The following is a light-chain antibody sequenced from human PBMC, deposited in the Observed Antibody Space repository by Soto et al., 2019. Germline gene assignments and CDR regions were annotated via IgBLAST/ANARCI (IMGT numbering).Light chain of an antibody. V-gene: IGLV2-14*01. J-gene: IGLJ2*01. CDR1: SSDVGGYNY. CDR3: ISYTSSSTVI. CDR2: DVS. Sequence: QSAPTQPASVSGSPGQSITISCTGTSSDVGGYNYVSWYQQHPGKAPKIIIYDVSYRPSGVSNRFSGSKSGNTASLTISGLQAEDEADYYCISYTSSSTVIFGGGTQLTVL.